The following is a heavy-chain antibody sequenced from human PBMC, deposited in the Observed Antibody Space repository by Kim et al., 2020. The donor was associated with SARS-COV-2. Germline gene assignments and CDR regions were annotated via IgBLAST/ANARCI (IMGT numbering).Heavy chain of an antibody. Sequence: SVKVSCKASGGTFSSYAISWVRQAPGQGLEWMGGIIPIFGTANYAQKFQGRVTITADESTSTAYMELSSLRSEDTAVYYCARARSGGIVVVTAQPSDAFDIWGQGTMVTVSS. CDR2: IIPIFGTA. CDR3: ARARSGGIVVVTAQPSDAFDI. CDR1: GGTFSSYA. J-gene: IGHJ3*02. V-gene: IGHV1-69*13. D-gene: IGHD2-21*02.